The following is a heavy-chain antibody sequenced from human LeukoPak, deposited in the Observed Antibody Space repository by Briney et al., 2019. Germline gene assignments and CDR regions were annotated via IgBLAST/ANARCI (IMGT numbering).Heavy chain of an antibody. CDR1: GGSISSGGYY. J-gene: IGHJ4*02. V-gene: IGHV4-30-2*01. CDR2: IYHSGST. CDR3: ARGSSMVRGVIDY. Sequence: PSETLSLTCTVSGGSISSGGYYWSWVRQPPGKGLEWIGYIYHSGSTYYNPSLKSRVTISVDRSKNQFSLKLSSVTAADTAVYYCARGSSMVRGVIDYWGQGTLVTVSS. D-gene: IGHD3-10*01.